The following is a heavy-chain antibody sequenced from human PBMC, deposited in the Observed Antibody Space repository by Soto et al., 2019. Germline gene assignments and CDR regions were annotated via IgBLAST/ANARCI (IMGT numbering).Heavy chain of an antibody. CDR3: AREYIAVADPFDY. J-gene: IGHJ4*02. Sequence: PGGSLRLSCAASGFTFSSYSMNWVRQAPGKGLEWVSSISSSSSYIYYADSVKGRFTISRDNAKNSLYLQMNSLRAEDTAVYYCAREYIAVADPFDYWGQGTLVTVSS. D-gene: IGHD6-19*01. CDR1: GFTFSSYS. CDR2: ISSSSSYI. V-gene: IGHV3-21*01.